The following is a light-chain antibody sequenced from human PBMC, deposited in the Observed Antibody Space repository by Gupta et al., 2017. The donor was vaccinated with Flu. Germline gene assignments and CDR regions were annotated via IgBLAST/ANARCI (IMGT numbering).Light chain of an antibody. CDR2: DVN. CDR3: SSYTISGTLVL. V-gene: IGLV2-14*01. J-gene: IGLJ2*01. CDR1: NTDVGGYNH. Sequence: QSALTQPASVSGSPGQSITISCSGTNTDVGGYNHVSWYQHHPGKAPKLLIYDVNNRPSGTSNRFSGSKSSNTASLTISGIQSEDEADYYCSSYTISGTLVLFGGGTKLTVL.